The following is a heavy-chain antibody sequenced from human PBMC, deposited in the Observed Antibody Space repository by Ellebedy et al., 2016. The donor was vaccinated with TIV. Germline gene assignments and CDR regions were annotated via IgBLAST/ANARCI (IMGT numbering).Heavy chain of an antibody. CDR2: ISSSSSTI. Sequence: GESLKISXAASGFTFSSYSMNWVRQAPGKGLEWVSSISSSSSTIYYADSVKGRFTISRDNAKNSLYLQMNSLRAEDTAVYYCAREPVTHGFDYWGQGTLVTDSS. CDR1: GFTFSSYS. D-gene: IGHD4-11*01. V-gene: IGHV3-48*01. CDR3: AREPVTHGFDY. J-gene: IGHJ4*02.